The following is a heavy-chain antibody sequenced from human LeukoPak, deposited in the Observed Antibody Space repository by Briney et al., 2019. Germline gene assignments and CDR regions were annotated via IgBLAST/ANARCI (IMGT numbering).Heavy chain of an antibody. Sequence: GGSLRLSCVASKFSFSGYWVHWVRQAPGKGLVWVSRINSDGYSVAYADFVKGRFTISRDNAKNTLYLQMDSLRVDDTAVYYCARWVGGGGWFDTWGQGTLVSVSS. J-gene: IGHJ5*02. V-gene: IGHV3-74*03. CDR3: ARWVGGGGWFDT. CDR1: KFSFSGYW. D-gene: IGHD4-23*01. CDR2: INSDGYSV.